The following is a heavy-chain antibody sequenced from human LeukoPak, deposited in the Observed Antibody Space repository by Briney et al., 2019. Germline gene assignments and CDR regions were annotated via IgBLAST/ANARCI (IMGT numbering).Heavy chain of an antibody. CDR1: GFTFSSYG. J-gene: IGHJ6*03. V-gene: IGHV3-30*02. CDR2: IRYDGSNK. Sequence: PGGSLRLSCAASGFTFSSYGMHWVRQAPGKGLEWVAFIRYDGSNKYYADSVKGRFTISRDNSKNTLYLQMNSLRAEDTAVYYCASITGTTGYMDVWGKGTTVTVSS. CDR3: ASITGTTGYMDV. D-gene: IGHD1-7*01.